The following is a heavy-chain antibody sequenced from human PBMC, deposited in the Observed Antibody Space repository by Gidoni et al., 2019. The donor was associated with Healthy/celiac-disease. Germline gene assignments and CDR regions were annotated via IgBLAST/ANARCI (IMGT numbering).Heavy chain of an antibody. CDR3: AKGPINYYDSSGYYPEWFQH. CDR2: ISGSGGST. D-gene: IGHD3-22*01. V-gene: IGHV3-23*01. Sequence: EVQLLESGGGWVQPGGSLRPSCATSGFTFSSYPLSWVRPAPGKGLEWVSAISGSGGSTYYADSVKGRFTISRDNSKNTLYLQMNSLRAEDTAVYYCAKGPINYYDSSGYYPEWFQHWGQGTLVTVSS. J-gene: IGHJ1*01. CDR1: GFTFSSYP.